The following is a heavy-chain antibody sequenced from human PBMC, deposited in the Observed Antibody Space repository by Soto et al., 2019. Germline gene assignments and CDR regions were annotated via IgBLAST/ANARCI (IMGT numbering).Heavy chain of an antibody. J-gene: IGHJ4*02. Sequence: QMQLVQSGPEVKKPGTSVKVPCKASGFTFTSSAMQWVRQARGQRLEWIGWIVVGSGNTNYAQKFQERVTITRDMSTSTAYMELSSLRSEDTAVYYCAAHSYCSSTSCDFDYWGQGTLVTVSS. CDR2: IVVGSGNT. CDR1: GFTFTSSA. D-gene: IGHD2-2*01. V-gene: IGHV1-58*02. CDR3: AAHSYCSSTSCDFDY.